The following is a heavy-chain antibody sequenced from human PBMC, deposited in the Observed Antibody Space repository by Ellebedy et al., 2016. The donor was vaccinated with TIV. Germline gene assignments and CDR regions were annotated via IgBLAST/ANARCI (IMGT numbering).Heavy chain of an antibody. J-gene: IGHJ2*01. CDR1: GFTFSKYW. CDR3: ARAGSSGWEASFDL. D-gene: IGHD6-19*01. V-gene: IGHV3-74*01. Sequence: PGGSLRLSCAASGFTFSKYWMHWVRQAPGKGPVWVSRINSDGSSTSYADSVKGRFTISRDNAKNTLYLRMNSLRAEDTAVYYCARAGSSGWEASFDLWGRGTLVTVSS. CDR2: INSDGSST.